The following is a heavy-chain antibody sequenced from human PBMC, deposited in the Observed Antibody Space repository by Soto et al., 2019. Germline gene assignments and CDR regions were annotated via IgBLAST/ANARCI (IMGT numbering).Heavy chain of an antibody. Sequence: GGSLRLSCAASGFTFSRYAMSWVRQAPGKGLEWVSSMSGSGGSTDYADSVKGRFTISRDNSKNTLYLQMNSLRAEDTAVYHCAKDSDYYGSGSYTDYWGQGTLVTVSS. CDR3: AKDSDYYGSGSYTDY. J-gene: IGHJ4*02. CDR1: GFTFSRYA. V-gene: IGHV3-23*01. D-gene: IGHD3-10*01. CDR2: MSGSGGST.